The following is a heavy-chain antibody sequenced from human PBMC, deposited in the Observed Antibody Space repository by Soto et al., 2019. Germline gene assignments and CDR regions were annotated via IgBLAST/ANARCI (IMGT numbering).Heavy chain of an antibody. J-gene: IGHJ4*02. CDR3: AREGSRSGRPRPHTYIDY. D-gene: IGHD6-13*01. CDR1: GDTFTNSA. Sequence: ASVKVSCKASGDTFTNSAFIWVRQAPGQGLEWTGWISAYKGNTDYEQKFQGRVTMTTDTSTSTAHMELRSLRSDDTAVYYCAREGSRSGRPRPHTYIDYWGQGTLVTVSS. CDR2: ISAYKGNT. V-gene: IGHV1-18*01.